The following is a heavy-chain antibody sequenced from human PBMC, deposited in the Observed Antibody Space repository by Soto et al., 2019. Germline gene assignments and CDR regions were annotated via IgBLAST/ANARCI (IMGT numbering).Heavy chain of an antibody. CDR2: INSDGSST. Sequence: GGSLRLSCAASGFTFSSYWMHWVRQAPGKGLVWVSRINSDGSSTSYADSVKGRFTISRDNAKNTLYLQMNSLRAEDTAVYYCASDHPARHSYYYYGMDVWGQGTTVTVSS. CDR1: GFTFSSYW. CDR3: ASDHPARHSYYYYGMDV. J-gene: IGHJ6*02. V-gene: IGHV3-74*01.